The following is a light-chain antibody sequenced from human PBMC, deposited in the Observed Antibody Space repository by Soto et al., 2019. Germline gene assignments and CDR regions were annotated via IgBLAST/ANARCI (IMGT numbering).Light chain of an antibody. Sequence: QSVLTQPPSVSGAPGQRVTISCTGSSSNIGAGYNVHWYQQVPGTARKLLIYGDSNRPSGVPDRFSGSKSGTSASLAITALQAEDEADYYCQSYDSSLSGWLFGGGTKLTVL. V-gene: IGLV1-40*01. J-gene: IGLJ3*02. CDR2: GDS. CDR1: SSNIGAGYN. CDR3: QSYDSSLSGWL.